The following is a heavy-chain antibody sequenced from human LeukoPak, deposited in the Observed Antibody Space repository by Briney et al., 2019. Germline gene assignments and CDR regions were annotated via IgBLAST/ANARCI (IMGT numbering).Heavy chain of an antibody. D-gene: IGHD3-22*01. CDR1: GFTFSSYG. J-gene: IGHJ3*02. Sequence: GGSLRLSCAASGFTFSSYGMHWFRQAPGKGLEWVAVIGYDGSNKYYADSVKGRFTISRDNSKNTLYLQMNSLRAEDTAVYYCARANYYDSSGYYIDAFDIWGQGQWSPSLQ. V-gene: IGHV3-33*01. CDR3: ARANYYDSSGYYIDAFDI. CDR2: IGYDGSNK.